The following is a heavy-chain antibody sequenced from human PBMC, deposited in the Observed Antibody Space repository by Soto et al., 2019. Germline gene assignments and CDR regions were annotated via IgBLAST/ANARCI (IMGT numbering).Heavy chain of an antibody. D-gene: IGHD6-13*01. V-gene: IGHV2-5*02. CDR2: IYWDDDK. Sequence: QITLKESGPTLVKPTQTLTLTCTFSGFSLSTSGVGVGWIRQPPGKALEGLALIYWDDDKRYSPSLKSRLTITKDTSKNQVVLTMTNLDPVDTATYYCSQTSGLAASAPWFDPWGQVTLVTVSA. CDR3: SQTSGLAASAPWFDP. J-gene: IGHJ5*02. CDR1: GFSLSTSGVG.